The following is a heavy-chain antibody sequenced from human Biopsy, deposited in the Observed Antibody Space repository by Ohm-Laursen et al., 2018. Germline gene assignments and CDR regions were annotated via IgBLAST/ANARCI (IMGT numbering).Heavy chain of an antibody. V-gene: IGHV1-69*01. J-gene: IGHJ4*02. CDR2: INNMFGTT. CDR3: AKRGVERGRPLAY. Sequence: SSVKVSCKASGGTFSSFGISWVRQAPGQGLEWMGEINNMFGTTNYAQTFQGRVTITADESTSTAYMEVSSLRSEDTAVYYCAKRGVERGRPLAYWGQGTLVTVSS. CDR1: GGTFSSFG. D-gene: IGHD1-1*01.